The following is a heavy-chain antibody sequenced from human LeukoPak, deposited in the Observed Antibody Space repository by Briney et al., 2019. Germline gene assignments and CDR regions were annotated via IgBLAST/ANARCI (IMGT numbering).Heavy chain of an antibody. CDR2: ISYDGSNK. V-gene: IGHV3-30*03. D-gene: IGHD5/OR15-5a*01. J-gene: IGHJ6*03. CDR3: ARQGLYYYMDV. Sequence: PGGSLRLSCAASGFTFSSYGMHWVRQAPGKGLEWVAVISYDGSNKYYADSVKGRFTISRDNSKNTLYLQMNSLRAEDTAVYYCARQGLYYYMDVWGKGTTVTVSS. CDR1: GFTFSSYG.